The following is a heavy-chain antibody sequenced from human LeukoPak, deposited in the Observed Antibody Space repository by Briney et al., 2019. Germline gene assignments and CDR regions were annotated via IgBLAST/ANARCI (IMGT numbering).Heavy chain of an antibody. CDR3: ARAGIVAVIGYGMDV. CDR2: IRNKAFRETS. V-gene: IGHV3-49*04. CDR1: GFTFSSST. J-gene: IGHJ6*02. Sequence: PGGSLRLSCAVSGFTFSSSTMSWVRQAPGKGLEWVSLIRNKAFRETSEYAASVEGRFSISRDASKSIVYLQMNSLQTEDTAVYYCARAGIVAVIGYGMDVWGRGTTVTVSS. D-gene: IGHD5-12*01.